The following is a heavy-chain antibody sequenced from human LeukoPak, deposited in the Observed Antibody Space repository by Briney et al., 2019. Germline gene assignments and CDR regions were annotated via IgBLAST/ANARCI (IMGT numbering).Heavy chain of an antibody. J-gene: IGHJ3*02. V-gene: IGHV3-38-3*01. Sequence: GGSLRLSCAASGFTVSSNEMSWVRQAPGKGLEWVSSISGGSTYYADSRKGRFTISRDNSKNTLYLQMNSLRAEDTAVYYCAKDLAIFGVVIKAFDIWGQGTMVTVSS. CDR3: AKDLAIFGVVIKAFDI. CDR1: GFTVSSNE. CDR2: ISGGST. D-gene: IGHD3-3*01.